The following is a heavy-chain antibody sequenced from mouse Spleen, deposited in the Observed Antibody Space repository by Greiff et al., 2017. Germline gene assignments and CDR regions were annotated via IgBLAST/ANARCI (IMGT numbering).Heavy chain of an antibody. CDR3: ARSVITTVVARYFDV. CDR2: INPNNGGT. CDR1: GYTFTDYN. Sequence: EVKLMESGPELVKPGASVKIPCKASGYTFTDYNMDWVKQSHGKSLEWIGDINPNNGGTIYNQKFKGKATLTVDKSSSTAYMELRSLTSEDTAVYYCARSVITTVVARYFDVWGTGTTVTVSS. V-gene: IGHV1-18*01. D-gene: IGHD1-1*01. J-gene: IGHJ1*03.